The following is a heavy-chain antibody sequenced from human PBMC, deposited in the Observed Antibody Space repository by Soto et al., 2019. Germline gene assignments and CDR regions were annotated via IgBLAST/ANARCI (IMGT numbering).Heavy chain of an antibody. J-gene: IGHJ4*02. D-gene: IGHD1-26*01. V-gene: IGHV3-23*01. CDR3: AKDRQIVGATGGSFDY. CDR1: SFTIRWYA. Sequence: GRSLRLSCAASSFTIRWYASSGGRQAKRKGLEWFSAISGSGGSTYYAGSVKGRFTIARDNSKNTLYLQMNSLRAEDTAIYYCAKDRQIVGATGGSFDYWGQGTLVTVSS. CDR2: ISGSGGST.